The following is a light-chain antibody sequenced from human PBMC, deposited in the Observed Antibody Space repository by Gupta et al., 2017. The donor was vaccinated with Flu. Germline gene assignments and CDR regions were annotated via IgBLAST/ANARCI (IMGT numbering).Light chain of an antibody. V-gene: IGKV1-39*01. J-gene: IGKJ3*01. CDR3: QQSYSTPFT. Sequence: PSSLSASVGDRVTITCRASQSTNTYLNWYQQKPGKAPKVLIYAASSLQSGVPSRFSGSGSGTDFTLTISRLQPEDFATYYCQQSYSTPFTFGHGTKVDVK. CDR1: QSTNTY. CDR2: AAS.